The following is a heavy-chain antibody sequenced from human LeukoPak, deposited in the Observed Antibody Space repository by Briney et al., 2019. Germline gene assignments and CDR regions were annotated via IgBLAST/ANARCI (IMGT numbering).Heavy chain of an antibody. CDR3: AKEYSSGWSYWYFDL. CDR2: ISRHGSTK. Sequence: PGGSLRLSCAASGFDFSDHGMHWVRQAPGKGLEWEAVISRHGSTKIYAASVKGRFTISRDNSKNTMYLQMDSLRPEDTAVYFCAKEYSSGWSYWYFDLWGRGTLVTVSS. CDR1: GFDFSDHG. V-gene: IGHV3-30*18. D-gene: IGHD6-19*01. J-gene: IGHJ2*01.